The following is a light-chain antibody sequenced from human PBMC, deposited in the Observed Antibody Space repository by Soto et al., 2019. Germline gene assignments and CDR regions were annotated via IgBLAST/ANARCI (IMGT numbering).Light chain of an antibody. J-gene: IGKJ3*01. CDR2: SAS. CDR1: QGISRW. V-gene: IGKV1-12*01. Sequence: DIQMTQLPSSMSASVGDRVTITCRASQGISRWLAWYHQKQGKAPNLLIYSASTLHSVVPSRFSGSGSGTDFTLTIGSLQPEDFGTYYCQQANSFPLTFGPGTKVDMK. CDR3: QQANSFPLT.